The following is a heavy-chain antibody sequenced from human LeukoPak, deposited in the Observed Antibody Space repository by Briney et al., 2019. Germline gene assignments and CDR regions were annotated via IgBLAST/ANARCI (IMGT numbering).Heavy chain of an antibody. D-gene: IGHD3-10*01. CDR2: INHSGST. CDR1: GGCFSGYY. CDR3: ASGRVRGRGMDV. V-gene: IGHV4-34*01. Sequence: SETLSLTCAVYGGCFSGYYWSWIRQPPGKGLEWIGEINHSGSTNYNPSLKSRVTISVDTSKNQFSLKLSSVTAADTAVYYCASGRVRGRGMDVWGKGTTVTVSS. J-gene: IGHJ6*04.